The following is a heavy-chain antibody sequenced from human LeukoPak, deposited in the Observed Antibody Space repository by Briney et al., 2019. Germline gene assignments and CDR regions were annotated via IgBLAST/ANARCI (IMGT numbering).Heavy chain of an antibody. D-gene: IGHD5-24*01. V-gene: IGHV1-2*02. CDR1: GYTFTAYY. Sequence: ASVNVSCKASGYTFTAYYMHWVRHAPEQGLEWMGWINPNSGGTNYAQKFQGRVTMTRDTSISTAYMELSRLRSDDTAVYYCARTSRDGYNSFDSWAQGTLVTVSS. CDR2: INPNSGGT. CDR3: ARTSRDGYNSFDS. J-gene: IGHJ4*02.